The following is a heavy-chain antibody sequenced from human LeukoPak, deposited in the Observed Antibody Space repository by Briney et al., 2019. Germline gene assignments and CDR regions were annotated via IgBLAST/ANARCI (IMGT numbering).Heavy chain of an antibody. CDR2: ISSSGSTI. CDR3: ALGDYVPSYFDY. CDR1: GFTFSSYE. Sequence: PGGSLRLSCAASGFTFSSYEMNWVRQAPGKGLEWVSYISSSGSTIYYADSVKGRFTISRDNAKNSLYLQMNSLRAEDTAVYYCALGDYVPSYFDYWGQGTLVTVSS. J-gene: IGHJ4*02. D-gene: IGHD4-17*01. V-gene: IGHV3-48*03.